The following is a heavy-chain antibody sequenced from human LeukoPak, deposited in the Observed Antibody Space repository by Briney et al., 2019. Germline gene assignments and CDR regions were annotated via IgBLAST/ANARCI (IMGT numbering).Heavy chain of an antibody. J-gene: IGHJ4*02. CDR2: IKQDGSER. CDR1: GFTFSSYW. Sequence: PGGSLRLSCAASGFTFSSYWMSWVRQAPGKGLEWVANIKQDGSERYYVDSVKGRFTIPRDNAKNSLYLQMNSLRAEDTAVYYCARDWDDSSGFPFDYWGQGALVTVSS. D-gene: IGHD3-22*01. V-gene: IGHV3-7*01. CDR3: ARDWDDSSGFPFDY.